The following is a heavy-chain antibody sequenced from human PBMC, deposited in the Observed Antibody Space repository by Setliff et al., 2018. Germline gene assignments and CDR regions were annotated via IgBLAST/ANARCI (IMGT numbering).Heavy chain of an antibody. CDR1: GFTFSIYS. V-gene: IGHV3-48*01. CDR2: TSSGSNSI. Sequence: GGSLRLSCAASGFTFSIYSMNWVRQAPGKGLEWISYTSSGSNSIYYADSVMGRFTISRDNANHSLHLQMNSLRTEDTALYYCGRGLPARSTSKYYVDVWGKGTTVTVSS. D-gene: IGHD2-2*01. CDR3: GRGLPARSTSKYYVDV. J-gene: IGHJ6*03.